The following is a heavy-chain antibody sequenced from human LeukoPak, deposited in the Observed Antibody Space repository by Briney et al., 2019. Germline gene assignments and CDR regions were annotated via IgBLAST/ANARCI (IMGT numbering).Heavy chain of an antibody. J-gene: IGHJ4*02. CDR2: ISHSGDNT. V-gene: IGHV3-23*01. CDR1: GFTLRSYA. Sequence: GGSLTLSCAASGFTLRSYAISWVRQAPARGLEWVSAISHSGDNTYYADSVKGRFTISRDNSKNTLYLQMNSLRAEDTAVYYFAKGRAGGSRYFFDYWGQGTLVTVSS. CDR3: AKGRAGGSRYFFDY. D-gene: IGHD6-13*01.